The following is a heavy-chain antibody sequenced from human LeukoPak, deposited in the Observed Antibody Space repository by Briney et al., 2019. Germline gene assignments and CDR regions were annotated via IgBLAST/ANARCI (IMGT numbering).Heavy chain of an antibody. CDR3: ARDNSVEDTAWWFDP. Sequence: PVASVKVSCKASGYTFTSYYMHWVRQAPGQGLEWMGIINPSGGSTSYAQKFQGRVTMTRDMSTSTDYMELSSLRSEDTAVYYCARDNSVEDTAWWFDPWGQGTLVTVSS. D-gene: IGHD4-23*01. CDR2: INPSGGST. V-gene: IGHV1-46*01. J-gene: IGHJ5*02. CDR1: GYTFTSYY.